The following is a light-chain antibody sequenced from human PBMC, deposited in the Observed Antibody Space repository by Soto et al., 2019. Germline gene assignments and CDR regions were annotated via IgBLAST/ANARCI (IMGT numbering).Light chain of an antibody. CDR3: QQYDYSRT. CDR2: KAS. CDR1: QTISSW. Sequence: DIQMTQSPSTLSASVGDRVTITCRASQTISSWLAWYQQKPGKAPKLLIYKASTLKSGVPSRFSGSGSGTQFSLTIRSLQPDDFATYYCQQYDYSRTFGQGTKVDI. J-gene: IGKJ1*01. V-gene: IGKV1-5*03.